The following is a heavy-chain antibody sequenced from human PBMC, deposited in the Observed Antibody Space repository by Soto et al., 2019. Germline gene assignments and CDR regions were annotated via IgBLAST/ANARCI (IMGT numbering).Heavy chain of an antibody. Sequence: SETLSLTCTVSGGSISSYYWSWIRQPPGKGLEWIGYIYYSGSTNYNPSLKSRVTISVDTSKNQFSLKLSSVTAADTAVYYCARGDRYSSSWLAFDIWGQGTMVTVSS. CDR2: IYYSGST. V-gene: IGHV4-59*01. CDR3: ARGDRYSSSWLAFDI. D-gene: IGHD6-13*01. CDR1: GGSISSYY. J-gene: IGHJ3*02.